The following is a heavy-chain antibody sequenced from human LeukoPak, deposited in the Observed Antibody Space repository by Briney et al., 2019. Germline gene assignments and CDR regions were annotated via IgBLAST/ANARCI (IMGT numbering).Heavy chain of an antibody. CDR3: ARASLFAVVDY. J-gene: IGHJ4*02. Sequence: SGGSLRLSCAASGFTFSSYWMHWVRQAPGKGLVWVSRINSNGSGTSYADSVKGRFTISRDNAKNTLYLQMNSLRAEDTAVYYCARASLFAVVDYWGQGTLVTVSS. V-gene: IGHV3-74*01. CDR2: INSNGSGT. D-gene: IGHD2-15*01. CDR1: GFTFSSYW.